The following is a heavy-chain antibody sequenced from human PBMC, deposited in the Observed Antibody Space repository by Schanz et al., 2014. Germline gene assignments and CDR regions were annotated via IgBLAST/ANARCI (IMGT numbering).Heavy chain of an antibody. CDR3: ATWRGDDSGGHGQFDY. J-gene: IGHJ4*02. D-gene: IGHD3-22*01. CDR2: ISTSGST. V-gene: IGHV4-4*07. Sequence: QVQLQESGPGLVKPSETLSLTCTVSGGSMSSFYWNWIRQPAGKGLEWIGRISTSGSTNYNPSLRSRVSMSIGTPKTHFSLSLSSLTAADTAVYYCATWRGDDSGGHGQFDYWGQGALVTVSS. CDR1: GGSMSSFY.